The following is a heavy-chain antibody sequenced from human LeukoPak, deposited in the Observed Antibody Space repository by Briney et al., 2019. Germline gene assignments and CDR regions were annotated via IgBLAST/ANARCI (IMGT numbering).Heavy chain of an antibody. CDR2: ISYDGSNK. D-gene: IGHD3-16*01. Sequence: GGSLRLSCAASGFTINSYAMHWVRQTQGKGLEWVAVISYDGSNKLYADSVKGRFTISRDSSKNTLYLQMNSLRAEDTALYYCAIDISWGSTIDYWGQGTLVTVSS. J-gene: IGHJ4*02. CDR3: AIDISWGSTIDY. CDR1: GFTINSYA. V-gene: IGHV3-30-3*01.